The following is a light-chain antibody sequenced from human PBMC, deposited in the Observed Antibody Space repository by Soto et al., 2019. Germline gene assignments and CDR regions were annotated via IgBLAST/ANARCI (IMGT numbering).Light chain of an antibody. CDR2: EVS. CDR3: SSYAGSNIVV. J-gene: IGLJ2*01. V-gene: IGLV2-8*01. Sequence: QSALTQPPSASGSPGQSVTISCTGTSSDVGGYNFVSWYQQHPGKAPKLMIYEVSERPSGVPDRFSGSKSGNTASLTVSGLQAEDEAYYYFSSYAGSNIVVFGGGTKLTVL. CDR1: SSDVGGYNF.